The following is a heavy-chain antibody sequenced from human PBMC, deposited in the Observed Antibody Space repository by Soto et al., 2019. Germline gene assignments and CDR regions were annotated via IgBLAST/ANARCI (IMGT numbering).Heavy chain of an antibody. D-gene: IGHD3-3*01. J-gene: IGHJ4*02. Sequence: QVQLQESGPGLVKPSQTLSLTCTVSGGSISSGGYYWSWIRQHPGKGLEWIGYIYYSGSTYYNPSLKSRVTISVDTSKNQFSLKLSSVTAADTAVYYCATNHQHDFWSGYLKGGIRNFDYWGQGTLVTVSS. CDR2: IYYSGST. CDR3: ATNHQHDFWSGYLKGGIRNFDY. CDR1: GGSISSGGYY. V-gene: IGHV4-31*03.